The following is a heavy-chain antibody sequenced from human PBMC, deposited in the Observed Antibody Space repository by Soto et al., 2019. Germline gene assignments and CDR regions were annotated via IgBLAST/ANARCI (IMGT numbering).Heavy chain of an antibody. D-gene: IGHD3-22*01. V-gene: IGHV4-59*01. J-gene: IGHJ4*02. CDR2: IYYSGST. CDR1: GGSISSYY. Sequence: QVQLQESGPGLVKPSETLSLTCTVSGGSISSYYWSWIRQPPGKGLEWIGYIYYSGSTNYNPSLKSRVTISVDTSKNQFSLKLSSVTAADTAVYYCARDEPDSYYYDSSGYSLGYWGQGTLVTVSS. CDR3: ARDEPDSYYYDSSGYSLGY.